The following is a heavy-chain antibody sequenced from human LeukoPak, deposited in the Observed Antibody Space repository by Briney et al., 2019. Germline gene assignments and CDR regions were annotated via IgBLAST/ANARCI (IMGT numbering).Heavy chain of an antibody. CDR3: ATVYSGSYYFDY. V-gene: IGHV1-69*01. CDR2: LILIFGVA. J-gene: IGHJ4*02. CDR1: GGTFSSAA. D-gene: IGHD1-26*01. Sequence: SVKVSCKASGGTFSSAAINWVRPAPGQGLEWMGGLILIFGVANHAQEFQGRVTITADESASTVYMELSSLRSDDTAVYYCATVYSGSYYFDYWGQGTLVTVSS.